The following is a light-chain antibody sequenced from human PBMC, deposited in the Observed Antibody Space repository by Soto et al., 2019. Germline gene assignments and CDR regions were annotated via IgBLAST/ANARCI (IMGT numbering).Light chain of an antibody. J-gene: IGLJ1*01. CDR2: EVS. CDR1: SSDVGGYNY. V-gene: IGLV2-8*01. Sequence: QSALTQPPSASGSPGQSVTISCTGTSSDVGGYNYVSWYQQHPGKAPKLMIYEVSKRPSGVPDRFSGSKSGNTASLTVSGLQAEDEADYYCSSDAGSNNFGVFGTGTQVTVL. CDR3: SSDAGSNNFGV.